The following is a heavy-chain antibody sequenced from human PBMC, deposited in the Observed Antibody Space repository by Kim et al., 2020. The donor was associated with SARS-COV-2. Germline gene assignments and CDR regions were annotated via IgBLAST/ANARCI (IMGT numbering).Heavy chain of an antibody. D-gene: IGHD3-10*01. CDR2: IWYDGSNK. Sequence: GGSLRLSSAASGFTFSSYGMHWVRQAPGKGLEWVAVIWYDGSNKYYADSVKGRFTISRDNSKNTLYLQMNSLRAEDTAVYYCARDADSMDDAFDIWGQGTMVTVSS. CDR3: ARDADSMDDAFDI. CDR1: GFTFSSYG. V-gene: IGHV3-33*08. J-gene: IGHJ3*02.